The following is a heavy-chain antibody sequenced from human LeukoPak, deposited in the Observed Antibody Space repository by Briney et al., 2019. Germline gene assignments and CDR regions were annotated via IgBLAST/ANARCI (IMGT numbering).Heavy chain of an antibody. D-gene: IGHD3-22*01. J-gene: IGHJ5*02. CDR2: MNPNSGNT. Sequence: GASVKVSCKASGYTFTSYDINWVRQASGQGLEWMGWMNPNSGNTGYAQKFQGRVTMTRNTSISTAYMELSSLRSEDTAVYYCARDHYYYDSSGYYYGSRGSWFDPWGQGTLVTVSS. V-gene: IGHV1-8*01. CDR3: ARDHYYYDSSGYYYGSRGSWFDP. CDR1: GYTFTSYD.